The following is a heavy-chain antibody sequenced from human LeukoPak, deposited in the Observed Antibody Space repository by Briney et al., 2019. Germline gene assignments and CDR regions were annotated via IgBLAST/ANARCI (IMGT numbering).Heavy chain of an antibody. D-gene: IGHD5-18*01. V-gene: IGHV4-34*01. CDR1: GGSFSGYY. Sequence: SETLSLTCAVYGGSFSGYYWSWIRQPPGKGLEWIGEINHSGSTNYNPSLKSRVTISVDTSKNQFSLKLSSVTAADTAVYYCASRHDDMGSIQLWPGYFDYWGQGTLVTVSS. CDR2: INHSGST. J-gene: IGHJ4*02. CDR3: ASRHDDMGSIQLWPGYFDY.